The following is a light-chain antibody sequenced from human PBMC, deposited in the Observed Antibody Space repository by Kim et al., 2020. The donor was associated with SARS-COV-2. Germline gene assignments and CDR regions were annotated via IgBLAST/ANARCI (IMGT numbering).Light chain of an antibody. Sequence: ASVGDRVTITCRASQDISNYLAWFQLKPGKAPKLLIYAASALQPGVPSRFSGSGSGTDFTPTVTSLQPEDVATYYCQKCDSAPWTFGQGTKVDIK. CDR2: AAS. V-gene: IGKV1-27*01. J-gene: IGKJ1*01. CDR3: QKCDSAPWT. CDR1: QDISNY.